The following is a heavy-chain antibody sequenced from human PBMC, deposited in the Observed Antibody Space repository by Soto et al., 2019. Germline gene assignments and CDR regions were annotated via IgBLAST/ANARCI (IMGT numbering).Heavy chain of an antibody. CDR1: GFTFSDYY. J-gene: IGHJ4*02. V-gene: IGHV3-11*01. CDR2: ISSSGSTI. CDR3: AREYCSSTSCYPYFAY. D-gene: IGHD2-2*01. Sequence: GGSLRLSCAASGFTFSDYYMSWIRQAPGKGLEWVSYISSSGSTIYYADSVKGRFTISRDNAKNSLYLQMNSLRAEDTAVYYCAREYCSSTSCYPYFAYWGQGTLVTVSS.